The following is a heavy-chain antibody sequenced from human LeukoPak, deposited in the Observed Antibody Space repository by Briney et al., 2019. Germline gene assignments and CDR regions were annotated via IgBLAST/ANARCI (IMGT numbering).Heavy chain of an antibody. CDR1: GFTFSSYW. D-gene: IGHD3-22*01. Sequence: GGSLRLSCAASGFTFSSYWMHWVRQAPGKGLVWVSRINSDGSTTSYADSVKGRFTISRDNSKNTLYPQMNSLRAEDTAVYYCARILGYDSSGYYTGFFDYWGQGTLVTVSS. V-gene: IGHV3-74*01. J-gene: IGHJ4*02. CDR2: INSDGSTT. CDR3: ARILGYDSSGYYTGFFDY.